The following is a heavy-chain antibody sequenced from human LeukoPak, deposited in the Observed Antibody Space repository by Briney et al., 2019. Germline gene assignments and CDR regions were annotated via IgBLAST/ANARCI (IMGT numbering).Heavy chain of an antibody. CDR3: TSGSGWYSPDY. J-gene: IGHJ4*02. CDR2: ITSKPNSYAT. Sequence: GGSLKLSCAASGFTFSGSVMHWVRQGSGKGLECVGRITSKPNSYATVYAASVKGRFTISSDESKNTAYLQMNSLKTEDTAVYYCTSGSGWYSPDYWGQGTLVTVSS. CDR1: GFTFSGSV. D-gene: IGHD6-19*01. V-gene: IGHV3-73*01.